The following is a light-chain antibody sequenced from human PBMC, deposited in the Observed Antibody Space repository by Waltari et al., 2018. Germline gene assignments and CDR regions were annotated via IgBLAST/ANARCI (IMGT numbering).Light chain of an antibody. CDR3: QTGGHGTWV. CDR1: SGHSSNI. Sequence: QLVLTQSPSASASLGASVKLTCTPSSGHSSNIIAWLQQQPEKGPRYLMKVNSDGSHSKGDEIPDRFSGSSSGAERYLTISSVQSEDEADYYCQTGGHGTWVFGGGTTLTVL. CDR2: VNSDGSH. J-gene: IGLJ3*02. V-gene: IGLV4-69*01.